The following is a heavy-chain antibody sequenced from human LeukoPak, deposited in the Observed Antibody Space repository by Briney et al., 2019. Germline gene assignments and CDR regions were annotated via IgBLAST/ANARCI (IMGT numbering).Heavy chain of an antibody. CDR2: IYHSGST. CDR3: ARHSQWGFISWTFDI. CDR1: GGSFSGYY. D-gene: IGHD3-16*01. Sequence: SETLSLTCAVYGGSFSGYYWGWIRQPPGKGLEWIGTIYHSGSTYYNTSLKTGVTISVDTSKNQFSLKLNSVTAADTAVYYCARHSQWGFISWTFDIWGRGTMVAVSP. J-gene: IGHJ3*02. V-gene: IGHV4-38-2*01.